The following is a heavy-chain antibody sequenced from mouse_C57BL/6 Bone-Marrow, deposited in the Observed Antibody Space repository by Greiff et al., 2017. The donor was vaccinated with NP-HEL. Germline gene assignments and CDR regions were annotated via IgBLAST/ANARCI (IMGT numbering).Heavy chain of an antibody. D-gene: IGHD1-1*01. J-gene: IGHJ2*01. CDR1: GFSLTSYA. V-gene: IGHV2-9-1*01. Sequence: VQLKESGPGLVAPSPSLSITCTVSGFSLTSYAISWVRQPPGQGLEWLGVIWTGGGTNYNSDLKSTLSISKDNAKSQVFLKMNSLQTDDTARYYCARYGSSYDYWGQGTTLTVSS. CDR3: ARYGSSYDY. CDR2: IWTGGGT.